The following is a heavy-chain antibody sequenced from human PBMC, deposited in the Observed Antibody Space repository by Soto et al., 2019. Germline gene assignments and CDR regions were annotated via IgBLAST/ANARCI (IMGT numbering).Heavy chain of an antibody. CDR3: AREDSIIIPAVLDF. D-gene: IGHD2-2*01. J-gene: IGHJ4*02. Sequence: GGSLRLSCTVSGFAFNNYGINWVRQAPGKGLEWVSSISKSDYTYYSDSVTGRFTISRDNAKNSVSLQMNTLRVEDTAVYYCAREDSIIIPAVLDFWGQGTLVTVSS. CDR2: ISKSDYT. V-gene: IGHV3-21*01. CDR1: GFAFNNYG.